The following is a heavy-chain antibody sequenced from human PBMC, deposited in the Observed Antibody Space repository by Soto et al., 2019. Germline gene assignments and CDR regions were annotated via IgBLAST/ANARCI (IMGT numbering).Heavy chain of an antibody. D-gene: IGHD6-19*01. CDR2: IYYSGTT. CDR3: ARGYNGGWYLNDY. Sequence: KTSETLSLTCTVSGGSISSYYWSWIGQPPGKGLEWIGYIYYSGTTNYNPSLKSRVAISVDTSKNQFSLNLRSVTAADTAIYYCARGYNGGWYLNDYWGQGTLVTVSS. V-gene: IGHV4-59*01. J-gene: IGHJ4*02. CDR1: GGSISSYY.